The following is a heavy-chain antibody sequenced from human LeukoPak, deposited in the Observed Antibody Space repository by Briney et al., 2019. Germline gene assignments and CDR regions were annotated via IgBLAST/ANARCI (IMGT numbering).Heavy chain of an antibody. D-gene: IGHD5-12*01. V-gene: IGHV4-34*01. J-gene: IGHJ4*02. CDR3: AKSDSRYSGYDYLV. Sequence: SETLSLTCAVYGGSFSGYYWSWIRQPPGKGLEWIGEINHSGSTNYNPSLKRRVTISVDTSKNQFSLKLSSVTAADTAVYYCAKSDSRYSGYDYLVWGQGTLVTVSS. CDR1: GGSFSGYY. CDR2: INHSGST.